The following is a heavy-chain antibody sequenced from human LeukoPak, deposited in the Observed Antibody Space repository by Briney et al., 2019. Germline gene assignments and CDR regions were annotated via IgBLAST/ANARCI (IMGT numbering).Heavy chain of an antibody. CDR3: ARVIAVPGTPYDYYYMDV. D-gene: IGHD6-19*01. Sequence: GGSLRLSCAASGFTFSSYWMSWVRQARGKGLEWVANIKQDGSEKYYVDSVKGRFTIPRDNAKNSLYLRMSSLRVEDTAVYSCARVIAVPGTPYDYYYMDVWGKGTTVTVSS. J-gene: IGHJ6*03. CDR1: GFTFSSYW. V-gene: IGHV3-7*03. CDR2: IKQDGSEK.